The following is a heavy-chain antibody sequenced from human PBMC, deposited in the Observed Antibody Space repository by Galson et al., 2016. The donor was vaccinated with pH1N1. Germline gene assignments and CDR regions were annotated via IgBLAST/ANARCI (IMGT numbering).Heavy chain of an antibody. D-gene: IGHD3-22*01. CDR2: INPDSGDT. Sequence: SVKVSCKASGYTFTDKYLHWVRQAPGQGLEWMGRINPDSGDTRYTQKFQGRVTMTSDTSVTTAYMELTSVTYDDTAVYLCATSVEGSGSYYFDYWGQGTLVTDSS. J-gene: IGHJ4*02. CDR3: ATSVEGSGSYYFDY. CDR1: GYTFTDKY. V-gene: IGHV1-2*06.